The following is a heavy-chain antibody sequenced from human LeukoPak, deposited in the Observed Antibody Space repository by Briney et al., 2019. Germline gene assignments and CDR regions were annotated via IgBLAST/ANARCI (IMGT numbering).Heavy chain of an antibody. CDR3: ARDRITGTTRHYYYYGMDV. CDR1: GYTFTSYY. J-gene: IGHJ6*02. CDR2: INPSGGST. V-gene: IGHV1-46*01. D-gene: IGHD1-7*01. Sequence: ASVKVSCKASGYTFTSYYMHWVRQAPGQGLKWMGIINPSGGSTSYAQKFQGRVTMTRDTSTSTVYMELSSLRSEDTAVYYCARDRITGTTRHYYYYGMDVWGQGTTVTVSS.